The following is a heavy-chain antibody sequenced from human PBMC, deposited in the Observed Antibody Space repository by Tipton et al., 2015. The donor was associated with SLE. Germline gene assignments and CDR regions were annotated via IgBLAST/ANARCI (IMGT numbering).Heavy chain of an antibody. CDR3: AKRGATYYYDSSGYDYFDY. CDR1: GFTFSSHA. CDR2: ISVSGGST. J-gene: IGHJ4*02. V-gene: IGHV3-23*01. Sequence: SLRLSCAASGFTFSSHAMSWVRQAPGKGLEWVSAISVSGGSTYYAVSVKGRFTISRDNSRNTLYLQMNSLRAEDTAIYYCAKRGATYYYDSSGYDYFDYWGQGTLVTVSS. D-gene: IGHD3-22*01.